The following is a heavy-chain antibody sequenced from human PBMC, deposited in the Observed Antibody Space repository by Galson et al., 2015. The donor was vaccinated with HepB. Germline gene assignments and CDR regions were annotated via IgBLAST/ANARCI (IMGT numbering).Heavy chain of an antibody. CDR1: GFTFSGPA. CDR2: IRSKANSYAT. V-gene: IGHV3-73*01. D-gene: IGHD6-13*01. CDR3: TRRGSSSSDY. J-gene: IGHJ4*02. Sequence: SQRLSCAASGFTFSGPAMHWVRQASGKGLEWVGRIRSKANSYATAYAASVKGRFTISRDDSKNTAYLQMNSLKTEDTAVYYCTRRGSSSSDYWGQGTLVTVSS.